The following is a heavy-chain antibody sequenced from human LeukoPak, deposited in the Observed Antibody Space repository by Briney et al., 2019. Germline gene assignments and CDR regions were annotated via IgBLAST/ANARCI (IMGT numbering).Heavy chain of an antibody. CDR2: IYYSGST. J-gene: IGHJ4*02. V-gene: IGHV4-31*03. CDR1: GGSISSGGYY. CDR3: AREVYGDHRFDY. D-gene: IGHD4-17*01. Sequence: SQTLSLTCTVSGGSISSGGYYWSWIRQHPGKGLEWIGYIYYSGSTYYNPSLKSRVTISVDTSKNQFSLKLSSVIAADTAVYYCAREVYGDHRFDYWGQGTLVTVSS.